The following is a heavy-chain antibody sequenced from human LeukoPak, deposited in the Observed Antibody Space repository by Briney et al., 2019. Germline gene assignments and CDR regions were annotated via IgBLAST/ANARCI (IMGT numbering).Heavy chain of an antibody. J-gene: IGHJ5*02. CDR1: GFSFTSYW. Sequence: PGESLKISCKGSGFSFTSYWIGWVRQMPGKGPEWMGIINPGDSDTRYSPSFQGQVTISADKSINTAYLQWSSLKASDTAMYYCARQWWGGDYMPQYNWFDPWGQGTLVTVSS. CDR2: INPGDSDT. CDR3: ARQWWGGDYMPQYNWFDP. V-gene: IGHV5-51*01. D-gene: IGHD4-17*01.